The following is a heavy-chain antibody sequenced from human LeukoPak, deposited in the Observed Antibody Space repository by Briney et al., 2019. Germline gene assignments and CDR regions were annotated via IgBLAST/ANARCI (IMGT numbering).Heavy chain of an antibody. J-gene: IGHJ6*03. Sequence: ASVKVSCKASGYTFTSYGISWVRQAPGQGLEWMGWISAYNGNTNYAQKLQGRVTMTTDTSTSTAYMELRSLRSDDTAAYYCARGYSSGWDYYYYMDVWGKGTTVTVSS. D-gene: IGHD6-19*01. CDR2: ISAYNGNT. CDR1: GYTFTSYG. V-gene: IGHV1-18*01. CDR3: ARGYSSGWDYYYYMDV.